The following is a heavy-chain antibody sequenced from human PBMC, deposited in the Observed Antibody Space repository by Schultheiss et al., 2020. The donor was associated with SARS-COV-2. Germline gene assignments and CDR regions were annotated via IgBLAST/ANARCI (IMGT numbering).Heavy chain of an antibody. V-gene: IGHV3-30-3*01. CDR2: ISYDGSNK. D-gene: IGHD6-13*01. CDR1: GFTVSSNY. CDR3: ARDQNSRRPFDY. J-gene: IGHJ4*02. Sequence: GGSLRLSCAASGFTVSSNYMSWVRQAPGKGLEWVAVISYDGSNKYYADSVKGRFTISRDNAKNSLYLQMNSLRDEDTAVYYCARDQNSRRPFDYWGQGTLVTVSS.